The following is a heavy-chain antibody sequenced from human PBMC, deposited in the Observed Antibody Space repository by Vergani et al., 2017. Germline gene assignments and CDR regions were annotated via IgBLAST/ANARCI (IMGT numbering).Heavy chain of an antibody. CDR3: ARVLYYDFWSGYFTGVDAFDI. CDR2: IYSGGST. Sequence: EVQLVESGGGLIQPGGSLRLSCAASGFTVSSNYMSWVRQAPGKGLEWVSVIYSGGSTYYADSVKGRFTISRDNSKNTLYLQMNSLRAEDTAVYYCARVLYYDFWSGYFTGVDAFDIWGQGTMVTVSS. CDR1: GFTVSSNY. D-gene: IGHD3-3*01. V-gene: IGHV3-53*01. J-gene: IGHJ3*02.